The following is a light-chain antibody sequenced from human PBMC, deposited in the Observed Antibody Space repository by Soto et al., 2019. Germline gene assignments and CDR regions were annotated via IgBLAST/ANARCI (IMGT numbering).Light chain of an antibody. CDR2: AAS. J-gene: IGKJ1*01. Sequence: DIRMTQSPSSLSASVGDRVTITCRASQGISNSLAWYQQRPGKVPKLLIYAASTLQSGVPSRFSGSGSGTDFTLTISSLQPEDVATYYCQKYNISPRTFGQGTKVEIK. CDR3: QKYNISPRT. CDR1: QGISNS. V-gene: IGKV1-27*01.